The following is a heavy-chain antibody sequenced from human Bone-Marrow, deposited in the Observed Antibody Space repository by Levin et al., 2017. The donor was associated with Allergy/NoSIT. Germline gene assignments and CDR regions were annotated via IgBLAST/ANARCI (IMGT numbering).Heavy chain of an antibody. CDR1: GFTFRNYA. CDR2: ISNNVHAT. CDR3: ARKYYGDFGDP. D-gene: IGHD4-17*01. J-gene: IGHJ5*02. V-gene: IGHV3-23*01. Sequence: PGGSLRLSCAASGFTFRNYAMSWVRQAPGKGLECVSFISNNVHATYYVDSVKGRFTISRDDSKNIMYLQMNSLRAEDTAVYYCARKYYGDFGDPWGQGTLVTVSS.